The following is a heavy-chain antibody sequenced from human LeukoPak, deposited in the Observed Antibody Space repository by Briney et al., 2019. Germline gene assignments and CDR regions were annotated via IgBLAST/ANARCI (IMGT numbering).Heavy chain of an antibody. J-gene: IGHJ1*01. Sequence: PSETLSLTCTVSGGPISGYFWSWVRQPAGEGLEWMGRIHGSGSTNFNPSLNSRVTLSLDMSKNQIYLKLSSVTAADTAVYYCARGAVTNDFQHWGQGTLVTVSS. V-gene: IGHV4-4*07. D-gene: IGHD2-8*01. CDR2: IHGSGST. CDR3: ARGAVTNDFQH. CDR1: GGPISGYF.